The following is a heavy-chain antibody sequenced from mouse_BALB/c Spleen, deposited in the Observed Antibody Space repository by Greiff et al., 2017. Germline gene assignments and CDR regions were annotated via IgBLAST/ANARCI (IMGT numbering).Heavy chain of an antibody. CDR3: ARFDGYYRGGFAY. D-gene: IGHD2-3*01. Sequence: VQLQQSGPGLVAPSQSLSITCTVSGFSLTGYGVNWVRQPPGKGLEWLGMIWGEGSTDYNSALKSSLSISKDNSKSQVFLKMNSLQTADTARYYCARFDGYYRGGFAYWGQGTLVTVSA. CDR2: IWGEGST. V-gene: IGHV2-6-7*01. CDR1: GFSLTGYG. J-gene: IGHJ3*01.